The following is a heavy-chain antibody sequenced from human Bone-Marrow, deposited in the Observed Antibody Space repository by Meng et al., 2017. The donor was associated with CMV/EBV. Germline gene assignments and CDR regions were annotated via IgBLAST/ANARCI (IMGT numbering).Heavy chain of an antibody. Sequence: SETLSLTCTVSGGSISSSSYYWGWIRQPPGKGLEWIGYIYYSGSTNYNPSLKSRVTISVDTSKNQFSLKLTSVTAADTAVYYCARYCRSSSCYPYYYYGVDVWGQGTTVTVSS. CDR1: GGSISSSSYY. CDR3: ARYCRSSSCYPYYYYGVDV. V-gene: IGHV4-61*05. J-gene: IGHJ6*02. D-gene: IGHD2-2*01. CDR2: IYYSGST.